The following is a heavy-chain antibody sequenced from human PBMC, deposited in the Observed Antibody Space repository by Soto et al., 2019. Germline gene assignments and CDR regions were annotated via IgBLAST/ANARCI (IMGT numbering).Heavy chain of an antibody. CDR1: GFTFDDYA. CDR3: VRSKGGYSYGTPFDY. CDR2: ISWNSGNI. V-gene: IGHV3-9*01. Sequence: DVQLEESGGALVQPGRSQRLSCEASGFTFDDYAMHGVRQVLGKGLEWVSSISWNSGNIGYADSVKGRFTTSRDNAKNSHYLQMNSLRPENTSLYYCVRSKGGYSYGTPFDYWGQGTLVTVSS. J-gene: IGHJ4*02. D-gene: IGHD5-18*01.